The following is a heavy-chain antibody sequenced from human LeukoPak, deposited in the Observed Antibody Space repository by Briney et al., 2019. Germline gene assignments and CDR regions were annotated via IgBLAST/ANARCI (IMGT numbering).Heavy chain of an antibody. CDR3: ARTWIQLWLRRAFDI. CDR1: GGSISSYY. D-gene: IGHD5-18*01. Sequence: PSETLSLTCTVSGGSISSYYWSWIRQPPGKGLEWIGEINHSGSTNYNPSLKSRVTISVDTSKNQFSLKLSSVTAADTAVYYCARTWIQLWLRRAFDIWGQGTMVTVSS. CDR2: INHSGST. J-gene: IGHJ3*02. V-gene: IGHV4-34*01.